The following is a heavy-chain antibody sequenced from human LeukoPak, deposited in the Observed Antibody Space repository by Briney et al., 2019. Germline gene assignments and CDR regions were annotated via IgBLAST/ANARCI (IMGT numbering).Heavy chain of an antibody. CDR1: GGSISSSSYY. J-gene: IGHJ4*02. V-gene: IGHV4-39*01. D-gene: IGHD3-16*02. Sequence: SETLSLTCTVSGGSISSSSYYWGWIRQPPGRGLEWIGNIYYTGGTYYNPSLKSRVTISVDTSKNQFALKLSSVTAADTAVYYCARLPPVWDYVWGRYLQYYFDYWGQGTLVTVSS. CDR3: ARLPPVWDYVWGRYLQYYFDY. CDR2: IYYTGGT.